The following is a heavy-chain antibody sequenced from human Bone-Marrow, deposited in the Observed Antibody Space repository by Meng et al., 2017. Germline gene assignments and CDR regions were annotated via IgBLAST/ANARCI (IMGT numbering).Heavy chain of an antibody. J-gene: IGHJ3*02. CDR2: ISSSGSTI. V-gene: IGHV3-48*03. D-gene: IGHD3-9*01. Sequence: LSLTCAASGFSFSSYAMNWVRQAPGKGLEWVSYISSSGSTIYYADSVKGRFTISRDNAKNSLYLQMNSLRAEDTAVYYCARVYYDILTGYYDDAFDIWGQGTMVTVSS. CDR1: GFSFSSYA. CDR3: ARVYYDILTGYYDDAFDI.